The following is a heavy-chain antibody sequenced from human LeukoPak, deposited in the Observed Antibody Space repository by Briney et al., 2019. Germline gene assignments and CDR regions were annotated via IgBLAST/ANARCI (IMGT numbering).Heavy chain of an antibody. CDR2: ISSSGSTI. J-gene: IGHJ4*02. D-gene: IGHD6-19*01. V-gene: IGHV3-21*04. CDR1: GFTFSSYA. CDR3: ARDPNRGIAVAVDY. Sequence: PGGSLRLSCAASGFTFSSYAMSWVRQAPGKGLEWVSAISSSGSTIYYADSVKGRFTISRDNAKNSLYLQMNSLRAEDTAVYYCARDPNRGIAVAVDYWGQGTLVTVSS.